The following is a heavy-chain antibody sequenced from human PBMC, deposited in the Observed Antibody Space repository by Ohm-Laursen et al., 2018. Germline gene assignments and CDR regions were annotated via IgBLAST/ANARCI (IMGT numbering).Heavy chain of an antibody. CDR2: IRSKANSYAT. Sequence: SLRLSCSASGLTFSASAIHWVRQASGKGLAWVGRIRSKANSYATAYAASVKGRFTISRDDSKNTAYLHMSTLKTEDTAVYYCIPPREYYYDMDVWGQGTTVTVSS. J-gene: IGHJ6*02. CDR1: GLTFSASA. D-gene: IGHD5-24*01. V-gene: IGHV3-73*01. CDR3: IPPREYYYDMDV.